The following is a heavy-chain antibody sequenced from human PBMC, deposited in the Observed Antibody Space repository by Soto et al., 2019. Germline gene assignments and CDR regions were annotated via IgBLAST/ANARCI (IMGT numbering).Heavy chain of an antibody. Sequence: PSETLSLTCAVSGGSISSGGYSWNWIRQPPGKGLEWIGYIYQSGSTYYNPSLKSRVTISVDRSKKQFSLKLSSVTAADTAVYYCARVHDIFVRAGSWFDSWGQGTLVTVSS. CDR2: IYQSGST. CDR3: ARVHDIFVRAGSWFDS. CDR1: GGSISSGGYS. V-gene: IGHV4-30-2*01. J-gene: IGHJ5*01. D-gene: IGHD3-9*01.